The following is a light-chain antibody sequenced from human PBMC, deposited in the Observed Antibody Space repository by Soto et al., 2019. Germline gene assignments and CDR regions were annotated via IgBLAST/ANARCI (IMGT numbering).Light chain of an antibody. CDR1: QSISSSY. V-gene: IGKV3-20*01. CDR2: AAS. Sequence: EIVLTQSPGTLSLSPGERATLSCRASQSISSSYLAWYQQKPGQAPRLLIYAASSRATGIPDRFSGIGSGTDFTLTSSRLEPEDFAVYYCQQYGSSPWTFGQGTKVEIK. CDR3: QQYGSSPWT. J-gene: IGKJ1*01.